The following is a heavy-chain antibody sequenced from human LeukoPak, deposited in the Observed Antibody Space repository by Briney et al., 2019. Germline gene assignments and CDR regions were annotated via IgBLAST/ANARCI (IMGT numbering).Heavy chain of an antibody. J-gene: IGHJ6*02. CDR2: INPSGGST. V-gene: IGHV1-46*01. CDR3: ARGPQMEQQLVQYYYYGMDV. Sequence: GASVKVSCKASGYTFTSYYMHWVRQAPGQGLERMGIINPSGGSTSYAQKFQGRVTMTRDTSTSTVYMELSSLRSEDTAVYYCARGPQMEQQLVQYYYYGMDVWGQGTTVTVSS. D-gene: IGHD6-13*01. CDR1: GYTFTSYY.